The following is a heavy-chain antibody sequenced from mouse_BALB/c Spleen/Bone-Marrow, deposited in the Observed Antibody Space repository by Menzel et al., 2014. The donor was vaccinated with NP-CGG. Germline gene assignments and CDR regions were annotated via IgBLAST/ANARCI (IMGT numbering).Heavy chain of an antibody. J-gene: IGHJ3*01. Sequence: VQLQQSGAEFVKPGASVKLSCKASGYTFTSYWMHWVKQRPGQGLEWVGEIDPSDRYTNYNQKFKGKATLTVDKSSSTAYMQLSSLTSEDSAVYYCARRECGPRWFTYWGQGTLVTVSA. V-gene: IGHV1-69*02. CDR3: ARRECGPRWFTY. CDR1: GYTFTSYW. D-gene: IGHD3-1*01. CDR2: IDPSDRYT.